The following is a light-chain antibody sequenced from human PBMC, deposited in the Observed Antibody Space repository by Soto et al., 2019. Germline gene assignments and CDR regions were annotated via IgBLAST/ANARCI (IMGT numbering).Light chain of an antibody. Sequence: QLVLTQPPSVSGAPGQRFNISCTGGSSNIGAGYAVHWYQQLPGTAPKHLIYGNSNRHSGVPARFSGSKSGTSASLAITCLDDEDEAAYYCHYSDNVLRGYVIFGGGTKVTV. CDR3: HYSDNVLRGYVI. V-gene: IGLV1-40*01. CDR2: GNS. J-gene: IGLJ2*01. CDR1: SSNIGAGYA.